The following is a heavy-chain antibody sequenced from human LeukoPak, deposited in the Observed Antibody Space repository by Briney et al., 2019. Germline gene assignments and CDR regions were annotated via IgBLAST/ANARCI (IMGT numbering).Heavy chain of an antibody. V-gene: IGHV3-30*03. CDR1: GFTFSSYG. Sequence: HPGRSLRLSCAASGFTFSSYGMHWVRQAPGKGLEWVAVISYDGSNKYYADSVKGRFTISRDNSKNTLYLHMSSLRPEDTAVYYCVNSVRYSADYWGQGTLVTVSS. D-gene: IGHD6-13*01. J-gene: IGHJ4*02. CDR2: ISYDGSNK. CDR3: VNSVRYSADY.